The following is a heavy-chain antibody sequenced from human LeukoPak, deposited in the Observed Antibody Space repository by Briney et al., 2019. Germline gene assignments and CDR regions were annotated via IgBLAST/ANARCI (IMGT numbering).Heavy chain of an antibody. CDR2: INIGGTNT. CDR3: ATDGAGFDT. Sequence: GGSPRLSCAASGFTFNDYYMSWIRQAPGKGLGWLSYINIGGTNTHYADSVKGRFTISRDNAKKSLYLEMNNLRAEDTAVYYCATDGAGFDTWGQGVLVTVSS. J-gene: IGHJ5*02. V-gene: IGHV3-11*01. CDR1: GFTFNDYY.